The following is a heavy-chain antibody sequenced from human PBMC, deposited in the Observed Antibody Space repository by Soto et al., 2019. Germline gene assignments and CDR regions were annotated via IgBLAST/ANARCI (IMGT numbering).Heavy chain of an antibody. CDR3: ARTSTGYYYDSSGYYSGYGMDV. J-gene: IGHJ6*02. CDR1: GFTFSSYS. D-gene: IGHD3-22*01. V-gene: IGHV3-21*01. Sequence: PGGSLRLSCAASGFTFSSYSMNWVRQAPGKGLEWVSSISSSSYIYYADSVKGRFTISRDNAKNSLYLQMNSLRAEDTAVYYCARTSTGYYYDSSGYYSGYGMDVWGQGTTVTVSS. CDR2: ISSSSYI.